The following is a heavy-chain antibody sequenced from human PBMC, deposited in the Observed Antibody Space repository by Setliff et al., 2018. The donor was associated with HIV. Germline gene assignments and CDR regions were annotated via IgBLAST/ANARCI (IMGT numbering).Heavy chain of an antibody. CDR1: GDTFTGYY. D-gene: IGHD1-26*01. CDR2: INPSSGGT. CDR3: ARDRLSYNFYYYGMDV. V-gene: IGHV1-2*02. J-gene: IGHJ6*02. Sequence: ASVKVSCKAPGDTFTGYYMHWVRQAPGQGLEWMGWINPSSGGTNYAQKFQGRVIMTRDTSISTAYMQLSRLRSDDTAVYYCARDRLSYNFYYYGMDVWGQGTTVTVSS.